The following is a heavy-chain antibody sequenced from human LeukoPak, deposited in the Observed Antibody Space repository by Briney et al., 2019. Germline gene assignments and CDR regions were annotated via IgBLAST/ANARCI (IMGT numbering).Heavy chain of an antibody. CDR1: GYTFTSYY. D-gene: IGHD6-13*01. CDR2: INPSGGST. CDR3: ARDRSEGAAAGAYYFDY. V-gene: IGHV1-46*01. Sequence: ASVKVSCKAPGYTFTSYYMHWVRQPPGQGLEWMGIINPSGGSTSYAQKFQGRVTMTRDMSTSTVYMELRSLRSEDTAVYDGARDRSEGAAAGAYYFDYWVQGTLVTVSS. J-gene: IGHJ4*02.